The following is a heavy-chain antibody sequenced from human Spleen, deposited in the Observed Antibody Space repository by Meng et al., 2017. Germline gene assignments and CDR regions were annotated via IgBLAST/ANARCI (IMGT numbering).Heavy chain of an antibody. CDR1: GFTFSDYY. D-gene: IGHD3-10*01. Sequence: GESLKISCAASGFTFSDYYMNWVRQAPGKGLEWVSSISSSSSYIYYADSVKGRFTISRDNAKNSLYLQMNSLRAEDTAVYYCAKVPVTMVRGVIGDYWGQGTLVTVSS. CDR2: ISSSSSYI. J-gene: IGHJ4*02. CDR3: AKVPVTMVRGVIGDY. V-gene: IGHV3-21*04.